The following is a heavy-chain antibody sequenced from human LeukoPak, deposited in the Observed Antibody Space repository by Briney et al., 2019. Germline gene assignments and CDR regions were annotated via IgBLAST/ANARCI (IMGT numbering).Heavy chain of an antibody. J-gene: IGHJ5*02. V-gene: IGHV3-48*04. D-gene: IGHD3-10*01. Sequence: PGGSLRLSCAASGFTFSSYSMNWVRQAPGKGLEWVSYISSSSSTIYYADSVKGRFTISRDNAKNSLYLQMNSLRAEDTAVYYCARDPFMVRSPFDPWGQGTLVTVSS. CDR3: ARDPFMVRSPFDP. CDR2: ISSSSSTI. CDR1: GFTFSSYS.